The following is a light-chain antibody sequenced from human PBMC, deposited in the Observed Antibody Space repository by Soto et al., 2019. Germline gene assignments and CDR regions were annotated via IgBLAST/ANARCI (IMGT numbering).Light chain of an antibody. CDR2: GAS. Sequence: EIVMTQSPATLSVSPGEIATLSCSASQSVSSSYLAWYQQKPGQAPRLLIYGASSRATGIPDRFSGSGSGTDFTLTISRLEPEDFAVYYCQQYGSSTGWTFGQGTKVDIK. V-gene: IGKV3-20*01. CDR1: QSVSSSY. J-gene: IGKJ1*01. CDR3: QQYGSSTGWT.